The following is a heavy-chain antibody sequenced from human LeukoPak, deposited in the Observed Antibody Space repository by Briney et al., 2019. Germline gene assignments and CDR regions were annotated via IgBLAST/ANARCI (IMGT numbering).Heavy chain of an antibody. Sequence: ASVTVSCKASGYTFTSYYMHWVRQAPGQGLEWMGWINPNSGGTNYAQKFQGRVTMTRDTSISTAYMELSRLRSDDTAVYYCAEGYYDILTGDRDNWFDPWGQGTLVTVSS. CDR3: AEGYYDILTGDRDNWFDP. V-gene: IGHV1-2*02. CDR2: INPNSGGT. J-gene: IGHJ5*02. CDR1: GYTFTSYY. D-gene: IGHD3-9*01.